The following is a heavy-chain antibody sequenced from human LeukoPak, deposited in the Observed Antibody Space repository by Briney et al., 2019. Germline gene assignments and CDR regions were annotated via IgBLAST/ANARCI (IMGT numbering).Heavy chain of an antibody. V-gene: IGHV4-59*01. J-gene: IGHJ3*02. CDR2: IYYSGST. Sequence: SETLSLTCTVSGGSIRSYYWSWIRQPPGKGLAWIGYIYYSGSTSYHPSLKSRVTISVDKPKNQFSLNLSSVTAAHTAVYYCARAGNYYADAFDIWGQGTMATVSS. CDR3: ARAGNYYADAFDI. D-gene: IGHD1-26*01. CDR1: GGSIRSYY.